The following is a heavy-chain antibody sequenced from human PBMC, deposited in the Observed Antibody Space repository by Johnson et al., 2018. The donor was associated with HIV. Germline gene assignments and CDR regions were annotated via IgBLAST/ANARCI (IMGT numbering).Heavy chain of an antibody. CDR3: ARMTTTVSHHDAFDI. J-gene: IGHJ3*02. CDR2: ISYDGSNK. Sequence: QMLLVESGGGVVQPGRSLRLSCAASGFSFSSYDMHWVRQAPGKGLEWVAVISYDGSNKYYADSVKGRFTVSSDNSKNTLYLQMNSLRAEDTAVYYCARMTTTVSHHDAFDIRGQGSMVTVSS. V-gene: IGHV3-30*03. CDR1: GFSFSSYD. D-gene: IGHD4-17*01.